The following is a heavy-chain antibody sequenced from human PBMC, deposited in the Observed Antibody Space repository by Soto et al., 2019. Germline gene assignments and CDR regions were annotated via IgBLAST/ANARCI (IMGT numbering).Heavy chain of an antibody. CDR1: GGSFSGYY. D-gene: IGHD5-18*01. CDR3: ARGGRRIQLWLQSWFDP. CDR2: INHSGST. Sequence: SETLSLTCAVYGGSFSGYYWSWIRQPPGKGLEWIGEINHSGSTNYNPSLKSRVTISVDTSKNQFSLKLSSVTAADTAVYYCARGGRRIQLWLQSWFDPWGQGTLVTDSS. J-gene: IGHJ5*02. V-gene: IGHV4-34*01.